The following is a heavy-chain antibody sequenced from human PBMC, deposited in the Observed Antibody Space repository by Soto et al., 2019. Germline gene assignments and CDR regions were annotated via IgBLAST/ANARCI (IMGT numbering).Heavy chain of an antibody. Sequence: PSETLSLTCTVSGGSIYTGGSYWSWIRQLPGKGLEWLGYIYYTGSTQYTPSLKSRPSISTDTSDNQFSLRLNSVTAADTAVYYCATSLVTSRARVDYWGQGTPVTVSS. J-gene: IGHJ4*02. CDR2: IYYTGST. CDR3: ATSLVTSRARVDY. CDR1: GGSIYTGGSY. D-gene: IGHD1-26*01. V-gene: IGHV4-31*03.